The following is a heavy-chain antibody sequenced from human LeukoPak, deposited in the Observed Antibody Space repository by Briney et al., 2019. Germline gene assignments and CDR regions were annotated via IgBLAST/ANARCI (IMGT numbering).Heavy chain of an antibody. D-gene: IGHD5-18*01. J-gene: IGHJ4*02. Sequence: PGGSLRLSCAASGFTFSSYAMHWVRQAPGKGLEWVAVISYDGSNKYYADSVKGRFTISRDNSKNTLYLQMNSLRPEDTAVYYCARGIQLTFDYWGQGTLVTVSS. V-gene: IGHV3-30*04. CDR1: GFTFSSYA. CDR3: ARGIQLTFDY. CDR2: ISYDGSNK.